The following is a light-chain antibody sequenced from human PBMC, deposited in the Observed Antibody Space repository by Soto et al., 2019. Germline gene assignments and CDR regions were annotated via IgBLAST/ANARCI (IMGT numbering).Light chain of an antibody. J-gene: IGLJ1*01. V-gene: IGLV1-44*01. CDR1: SSNIGSNA. Sequence: QSVLTQPPSASGTRGQGVSMSCSGSSSNIGSNAVNWYQQLPGTAPKLLIYGRNQRPSGVPDRFSDSTSGTSASLAIGGLQSEDEADYYCEAWADSLNALVVGTGTKVXV. CDR2: GRN. CDR3: EAWADSLNALV.